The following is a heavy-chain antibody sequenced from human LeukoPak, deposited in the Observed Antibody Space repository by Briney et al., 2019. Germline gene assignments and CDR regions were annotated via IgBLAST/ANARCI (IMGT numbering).Heavy chain of an antibody. CDR3: ARDHGFSGGSYFDTFDI. Sequence: ASVKVSCKASGYNFTTYGISWVRQAPGQGLEWMGWISGYNDDTNYAQKLQGRVTMTTDTSTSTAYMELRSLTSDDTAVYYCARDHGFSGGSYFDTFDIWGRGTMVTVSS. D-gene: IGHD1-26*01. J-gene: IGHJ3*02. CDR2: ISGYNDDT. V-gene: IGHV1-18*01. CDR1: GYNFTTYG.